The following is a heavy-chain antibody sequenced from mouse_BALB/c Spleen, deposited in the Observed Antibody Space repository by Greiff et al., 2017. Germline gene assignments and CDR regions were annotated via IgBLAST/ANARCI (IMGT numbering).Heavy chain of an antibody. V-gene: IGHV6-6*02. CDR2: IRLKSNNYAT. Sequence: EVKLMESGGGLVQPGGSMKLSCVASGFTFSNYWMNWVRQSPEQGLEWVAEIRLKSNNYATHYAESVKGRFTISRDDSKSSVYLQMNNLRAEDTGIYYCTIYYYGSSYAMDDWGQGTSVTVSS. CDR3: TIYYYGSSYAMDD. CDR1: GFTFSNYW. J-gene: IGHJ4*01. D-gene: IGHD1-1*01.